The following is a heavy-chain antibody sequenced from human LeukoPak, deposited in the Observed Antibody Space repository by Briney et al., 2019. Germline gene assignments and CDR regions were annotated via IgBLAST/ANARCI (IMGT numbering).Heavy chain of an antibody. CDR3: ARDPGPNVFDY. CDR1: GFTFSIYA. V-gene: IGHV3-30*04. Sequence: GGSLRLSCAASGFTFSIYAMQWVRQAPGKGLEWVAVISYDGSNKYYADSVKGRFTISRDNSKNTLYLQMNSLRAEDTAVYYCARDPGPNVFDYWGQGTLVTVSS. J-gene: IGHJ4*02. CDR2: ISYDGSNK. D-gene: IGHD1-1*01.